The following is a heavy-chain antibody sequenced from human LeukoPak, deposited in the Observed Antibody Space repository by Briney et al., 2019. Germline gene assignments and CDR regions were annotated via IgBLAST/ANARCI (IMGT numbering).Heavy chain of an antibody. CDR2: IQYDGSNK. CDR1: GFTFSSYS. V-gene: IGHV3-30*02. Sequence: GGSLRLSCAASGFTFSSYSMNWVRQAPGKGLEWVAFIQYDGSNKYYADSVKGRFTISRDNSKNTLYLQMNSLRADDTAVYYCTGDSDYWGQGTLVTVSS. CDR3: TGDSDY. J-gene: IGHJ4*02.